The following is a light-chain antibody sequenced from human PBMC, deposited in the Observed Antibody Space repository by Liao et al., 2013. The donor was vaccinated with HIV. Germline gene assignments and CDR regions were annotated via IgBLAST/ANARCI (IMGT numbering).Light chain of an antibody. CDR1: VIGTKS. J-gene: IGLJ2*01. Sequence: SFVLTQPPSVSVAPGGTATMTCGGEVIGTKSVNWYRHKPGQAPVMVIFYDRDRPSGIPERFSGSNSGDTATLAISSVEVGDEADYYCQVWESSSDHPLFGGGTKLTVL. CDR2: YDR. V-gene: IGLV3-21*01. CDR3: QVWESSSDHPL.